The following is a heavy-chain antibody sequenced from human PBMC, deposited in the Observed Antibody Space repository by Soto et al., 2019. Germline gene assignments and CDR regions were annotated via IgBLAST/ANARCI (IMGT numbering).Heavy chain of an antibody. CDR1: GYTFTSYD. V-gene: IGHV1-8*01. Sequence: ASVKVSCKASGYTFTSYDINWVRQATGQGLEWMGWMNPNSGNTGYAQKFQGGVTMTRNTSISTAYMELSSLRSEDTAVYYCARVITTYYDILTGYRPLGYWGQGTLVTVSS. D-gene: IGHD3-9*01. CDR2: MNPNSGNT. J-gene: IGHJ4*02. CDR3: ARVITTYYDILTGYRPLGY.